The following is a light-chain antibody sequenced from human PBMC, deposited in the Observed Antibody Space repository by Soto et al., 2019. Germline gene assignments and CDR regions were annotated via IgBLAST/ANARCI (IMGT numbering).Light chain of an antibody. Sequence: IVLTLSSVTLSLYPGHRATLSCRASQRVSGYLVWYQQKPGQAPRLLIYDASTRAAGIPARFIGSGSGTDFTLTISSLEPEDSAVYYCQQHLGRHTFGQGTKVDIK. V-gene: IGKV3-11*01. CDR3: QQHLGRHT. CDR2: DAS. J-gene: IGKJ1*01. CDR1: QRVSGY.